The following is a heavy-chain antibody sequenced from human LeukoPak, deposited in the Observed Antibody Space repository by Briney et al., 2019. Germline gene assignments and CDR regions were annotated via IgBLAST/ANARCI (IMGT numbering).Heavy chain of an antibody. CDR2: ISYDGSNK. CDR1: GSTFSSYA. V-gene: IGHV3-30*04. J-gene: IGHJ4*02. CDR3: ETIYYDCWSGYRKNFDY. Sequence: GGSLRPSCADSGSTFSSYAIQWVRQAPGKGLEWVAVISYDGSNKYYADSVKGRFTISRDNSKNTLYLQMNSLRAEDTAVYYCETIYYDCWSGYRKNFDYWGQGTLVTVSS. D-gene: IGHD3-3*01.